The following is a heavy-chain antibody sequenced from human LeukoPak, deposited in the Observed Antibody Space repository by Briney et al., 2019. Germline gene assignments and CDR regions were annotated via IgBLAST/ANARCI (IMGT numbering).Heavy chain of an antibody. J-gene: IGHJ4*02. CDR3: AREGYYYDSSGYYHYFDY. Sequence: GGSLRLSCAASGFTFSSYAMSWVRQVPGKGLEWVSVISGSGDNTYYADSVKGRFTISRDNSKNTLYLQMDSLRAEDTAVYYCAREGYYYDSSGYYHYFDYWGQGTLVTVSS. CDR2: ISGSGDNT. V-gene: IGHV3-23*01. CDR1: GFTFSSYA. D-gene: IGHD3-22*01.